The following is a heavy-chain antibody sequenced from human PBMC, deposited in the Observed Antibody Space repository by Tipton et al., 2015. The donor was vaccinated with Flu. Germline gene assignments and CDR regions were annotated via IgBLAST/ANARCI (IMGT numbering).Heavy chain of an antibody. Sequence: SLRLSCTASGFTFGDYAMSWVRQAPGKGLEWVGFIRSKAYGGTTEYAASVKGRFTISRDDSKSIAYLQMNSLKTEDTAVYYCTRAILWLGEFHLYYYMAVWGKGTTVSVSS. D-gene: IGHD3-10*01. V-gene: IGHV3-49*04. J-gene: IGHJ6*03. CDR3: TRAILWLGEFHLYYYMAV. CDR2: IRSKAYGGTT. CDR1: GFTFGDYA.